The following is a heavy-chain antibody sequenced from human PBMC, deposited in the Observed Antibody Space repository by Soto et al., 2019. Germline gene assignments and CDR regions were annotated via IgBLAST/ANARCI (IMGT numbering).Heavy chain of an antibody. CDR1: GFTVSSNY. Sequence: GGSLRLSCAASGFTVSSNYMSCVRQAPGKGLEWVSVIYSGGSTYYADSVKGRFTMSRDNCKNTLYLQMNSLRAEDKAVYYCARAHSSSWRPGAFDIWGQGTMVTVS. CDR3: ARAHSSSWRPGAFDI. V-gene: IGHV3-53*01. CDR2: IYSGGST. D-gene: IGHD6-13*01. J-gene: IGHJ3*02.